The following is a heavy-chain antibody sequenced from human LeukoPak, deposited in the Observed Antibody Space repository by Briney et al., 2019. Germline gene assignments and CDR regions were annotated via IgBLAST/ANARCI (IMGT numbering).Heavy chain of an antibody. D-gene: IGHD6-6*01. J-gene: IGHJ5*02. CDR3: ASSIIAAQPFDP. CDR2: INPSGGST. CDR1: GYTFTSYY. V-gene: IGHV1-46*01. Sequence: ASVKVSCKASGYTFTSYYMHWVRQAPGQGLEWVGIINPSGGSTSYAQKFQGRVTMTRDTSTSTVYMELSSLRSEDTAVYYCASSIIAAQPFDPWGQGTQVTVSS.